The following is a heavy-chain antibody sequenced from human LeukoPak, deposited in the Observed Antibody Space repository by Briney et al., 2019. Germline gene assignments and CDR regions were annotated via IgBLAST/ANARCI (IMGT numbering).Heavy chain of an antibody. CDR3: ARGITMVRGVITDWFDP. CDR1: GYTFTSYG. D-gene: IGHD3-10*01. CDR2: ISAYNGNT. J-gene: IGHJ5*02. V-gene: IGHV1-18*01. Sequence: ASVKVSCKASGYTFTSYGISWVRQAPGQGLEWMGWISAYNGNTDYAQKLQGRVTMTTDTSTSTAYMELRSLRSDDTAVYYCARGITMVRGVITDWFDPWGQGTLVTVSS.